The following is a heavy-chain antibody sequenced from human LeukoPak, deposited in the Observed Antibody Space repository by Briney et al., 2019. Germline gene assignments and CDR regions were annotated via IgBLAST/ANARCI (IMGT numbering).Heavy chain of an antibody. CDR1: GYSIISPFY. Sequence: SETLSVTCTVSGYSIISPFYWGWIRQSPGKGLEWIGNIYHSGSTYSNPSLRSRVTISVDTSKNQFSLKLNSVTAADTAVYYCARVSDDEYSGNSGANYFESWGQGTLVTVSS. CDR2: IYHSGST. J-gene: IGHJ4*02. CDR3: ARVSDDEYSGNSGANYFES. D-gene: IGHD4-23*01. V-gene: IGHV4-38-2*02.